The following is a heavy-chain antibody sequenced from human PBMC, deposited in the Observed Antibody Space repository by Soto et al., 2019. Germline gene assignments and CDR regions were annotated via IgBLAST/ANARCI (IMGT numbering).Heavy chain of an antibody. CDR3: ARDQGYCSGGSCYVAGY. CDR1: GFTFSSYW. V-gene: IGHV3-74*01. J-gene: IGHJ4*02. D-gene: IGHD2-15*01. Sequence: EVQLVESGGGLVQPGGSLRLSCAASGFTFSSYWMHWVRQAPGKGLVWVSRINSDGSSTGYADSVMGRFTISRDNEXNXSYLQMNGLRAEDTAVYYCARDQGYCSGGSCYVAGYWGQGTLVTVSS. CDR2: INSDGSST.